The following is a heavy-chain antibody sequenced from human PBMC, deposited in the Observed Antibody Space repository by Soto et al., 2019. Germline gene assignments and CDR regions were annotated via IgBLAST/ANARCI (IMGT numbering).Heavy chain of an antibody. CDR3: ARWEYYYDSSGYYFDY. CDR2: IIPIFGTA. D-gene: IGHD3-22*01. J-gene: IGHJ4*02. Sequence: SVKVSCKASGGTFSSYAISWVRQAPGQGLEWMGGIIPIFGTANYAQKFQGRVTITADKSTSTAYMELSSLRSEDTAVYYCARWEYYYDSSGYYFDYWGQGTLVTVSS. CDR1: GGTFSSYA. V-gene: IGHV1-69*06.